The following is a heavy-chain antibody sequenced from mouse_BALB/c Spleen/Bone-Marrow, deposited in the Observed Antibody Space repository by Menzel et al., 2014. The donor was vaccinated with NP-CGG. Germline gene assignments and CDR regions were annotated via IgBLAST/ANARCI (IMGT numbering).Heavy chain of an antibody. CDR2: IYPGSGNT. J-gene: IGHJ2*01. CDR3: TRRRSLDX. CDR1: GYAFTNYW. Sequence: VQLXXSGTEXVRPGTSVKISCKASGYAFTNYWLGWVKQRPGHGLEWIGDIYPGSGNTYYNEKFKGKVTLTADKSSSTAYMQLSGLTSEDSAVYFCTRRRSLDXWGQGTTLTVSS. V-gene: IGHV1-63*01.